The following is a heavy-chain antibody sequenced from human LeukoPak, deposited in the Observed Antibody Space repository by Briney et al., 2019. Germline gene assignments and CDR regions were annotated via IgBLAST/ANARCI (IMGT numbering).Heavy chain of an antibody. CDR1: GYSISSGYY. D-gene: IGHD3-3*01. CDR3: ARREDFWSGSPWFDP. CDR2: IYHSGST. V-gene: IGHV4-38-2*01. J-gene: IGHJ5*02. Sequence: SETLSLTCAVSGYSISSGYYWGWIRQPPGQGLEWIGSIYHSGSTYYNPSLKSRVTISVDTSKNQFSLKLSSVTAADTAVYYCARREDFWSGSPWFDPWGQGTLVTVSS.